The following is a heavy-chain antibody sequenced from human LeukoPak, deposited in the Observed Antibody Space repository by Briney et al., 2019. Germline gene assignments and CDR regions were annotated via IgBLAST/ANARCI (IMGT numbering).Heavy chain of an antibody. Sequence: ASVKVSCKASGYIFTTYFIHWVRQAPGQGLEWMGWINPNNGDTNYVQKFQGRVIMTRDTSISTAYMELTRLRSDDTAVYYCAREGGYDILTGYQDYWGQGTLVTVSS. J-gene: IGHJ4*02. V-gene: IGHV1-2*02. CDR2: INPNNGDT. CDR1: GYIFTTYF. CDR3: AREGGYDILTGYQDY. D-gene: IGHD3-9*01.